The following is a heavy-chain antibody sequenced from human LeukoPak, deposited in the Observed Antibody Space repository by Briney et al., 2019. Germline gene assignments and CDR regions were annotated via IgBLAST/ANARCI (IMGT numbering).Heavy chain of an antibody. J-gene: IGHJ5*02. CDR1: GGSVINTNW. CDR2: VHLDGRT. Sequence: SGTLSLTCGVSGGSVINTNWWTWVRQPPGKGLEWIGEVHLDGRTNYNPSLESRLTMSVDTSKNQFSLKLSSVTAADTAVYYCASLGNEHTWGQGTLVTVSS. D-gene: IGHD1-1*01. CDR3: ASLGNEHT. V-gene: IGHV4-4*02.